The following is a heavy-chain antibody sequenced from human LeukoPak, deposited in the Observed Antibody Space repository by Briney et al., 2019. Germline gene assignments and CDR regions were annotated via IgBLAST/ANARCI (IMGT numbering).Heavy chain of an antibody. V-gene: IGHV4-31*03. D-gene: IGHD3-22*01. CDR2: IYYSGST. CDR3: ARVRGFYDSSGYYPYYFDY. CDR1: GGSISSGGYY. J-gene: IGHJ4*02. Sequence: SETLSLTCTVSGGSISSGGYYWSWIRQHPRKGLEWIGYIYYSGSTYYNPSLKSRVTISVDTSKNQFSLKLSSVTAADTAVYYCARVRGFYDSSGYYPYYFDYWGQGTLVTVSS.